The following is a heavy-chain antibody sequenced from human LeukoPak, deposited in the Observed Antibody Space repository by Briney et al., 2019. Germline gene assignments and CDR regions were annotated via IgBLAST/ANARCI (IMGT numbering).Heavy chain of an antibody. CDR1: GYTFTSYG. D-gene: IGHD3-10*01. Sequence: ASVKVSCKASGYTFTSYGISWVRQAPGQGLEWMGWISAYNGNTNYAQKLQGRVTMTTDTSTSTAYTELRSLRSDDTAAYYCARSVAFDYYGSGSHSDYWGQGTLVTVSS. CDR2: ISAYNGNT. CDR3: ARSVAFDYYGSGSHSDY. J-gene: IGHJ4*02. V-gene: IGHV1-18*01.